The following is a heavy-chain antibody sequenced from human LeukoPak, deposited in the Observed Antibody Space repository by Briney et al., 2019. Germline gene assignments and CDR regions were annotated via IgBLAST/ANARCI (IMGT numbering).Heavy chain of an antibody. J-gene: IGHJ6*02. CDR2: INSDGSRT. CDR1: GLSFSIYW. Sequence: PGGSLRLSCAASGLSFSIYWMHWVRQAPGKGLVWVSHINSDGSRTSKADSVKGRFTISRDNAKNTLYLQMNSLRAEDTAVYYCTRGARYGMDVWGQGTTVTVS. CDR3: TRGARYGMDV. V-gene: IGHV3-74*01.